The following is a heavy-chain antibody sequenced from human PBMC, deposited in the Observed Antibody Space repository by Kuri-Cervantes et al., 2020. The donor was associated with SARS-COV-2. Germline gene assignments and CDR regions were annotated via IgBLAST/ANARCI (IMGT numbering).Heavy chain of an antibody. Sequence: GGSLRLSCAASGFTFSSYSMNWVRQAPGKGLEWVSSISSSSSYIYYADSVKGRFTISRDNSKNTLYLQMNTLRAEDTAMFYCARDASYSGSYGSFQHWGQGTLVTVSS. D-gene: IGHD1-26*01. V-gene: IGHV3-21*01. J-gene: IGHJ1*01. CDR2: ISSSSSYI. CDR1: GFTFSSYS. CDR3: ARDASYSGSYGSFQH.